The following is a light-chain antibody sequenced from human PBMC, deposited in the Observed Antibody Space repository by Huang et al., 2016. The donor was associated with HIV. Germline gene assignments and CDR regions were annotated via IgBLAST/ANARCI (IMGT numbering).Light chain of an antibody. Sequence: EIVLTQSPATLSLSPGERATLSCGASQKVNSNYLAWYQQRPGLAPRLLMYDVSDRATGIPDRFNGSGSGTDFTLTISRLEPEDFAVYYCQQYGSSPYTFGQGTKLEIK. CDR3: QQYGSSPYT. J-gene: IGKJ2*01. V-gene: IGKV3D-20*01. CDR2: DVS. CDR1: QKVNSNY.